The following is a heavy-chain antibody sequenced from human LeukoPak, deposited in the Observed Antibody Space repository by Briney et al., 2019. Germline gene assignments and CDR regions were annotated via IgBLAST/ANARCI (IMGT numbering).Heavy chain of an antibody. CDR1: GFTVSSNE. V-gene: IGHV3-38-3*01. Sequence: GGSLRLSCAAFGFTVSSNEMSWVRQAPGKGLEWVSSISGGSTYYADSRKGRFTISRDNSKNTLHLQMNSLRAEDTAVYYLPTIAAAVRGYFQHWGQGTLVTVSS. CDR3: PTIAAAVRGYFQH. J-gene: IGHJ1*01. CDR2: ISGGST. D-gene: IGHD6-13*01.